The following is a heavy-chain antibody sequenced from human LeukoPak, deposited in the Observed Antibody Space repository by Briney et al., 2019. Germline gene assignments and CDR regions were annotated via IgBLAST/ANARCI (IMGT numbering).Heavy chain of an antibody. V-gene: IGHV3-23*01. CDR2: ISGSGGSP. CDR1: GFTFSSYA. D-gene: IGHD1-26*01. CDR3: ATLRGSCSGSPTTPDY. Sequence: GGSLRLSCAASGFTFSSYAMSWVRQAPGKGLEWVSTISGSGGSPYHADSGKGRFTIARDNSKNTIFLQMNSLSADTTVVYCAATLRGSCSGSPTTPDYWGQGTLVTVSS. J-gene: IGHJ4*02.